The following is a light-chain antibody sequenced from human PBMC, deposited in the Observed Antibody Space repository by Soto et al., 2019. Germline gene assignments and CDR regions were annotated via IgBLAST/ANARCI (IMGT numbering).Light chain of an antibody. V-gene: IGKV3-11*01. CDR2: DAS. CDR3: KQGSNWPPPT. J-gene: IGKJ4*01. Sequence: EIVLTQSPATLSLSPGERATLSCRASQSVSSYLAWYQQKPGQAPRLLIYDASNRATGIPARFSGSGSGTGFPLTISSLEREDFAVYYGKQGSNWPPPTFGGGTKVEIK. CDR1: QSVSSY.